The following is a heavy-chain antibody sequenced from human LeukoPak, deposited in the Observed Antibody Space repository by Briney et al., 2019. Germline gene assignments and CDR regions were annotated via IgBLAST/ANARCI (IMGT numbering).Heavy chain of an antibody. CDR1: GFTFSSFA. D-gene: IGHD6-19*01. CDR3: ARAYSSGWFFFDY. Sequence: GGSLRLSCAASGFTFSSFAMSWVRQAPGKGLEWVSDISVSGVSTFYADSVKGRFTISRDNSKNTLYLQMNSLRPEDMAVYYCARAYSSGWFFFDYWGQGTLVTVSS. V-gene: IGHV3-23*01. J-gene: IGHJ4*02. CDR2: ISVSGVST.